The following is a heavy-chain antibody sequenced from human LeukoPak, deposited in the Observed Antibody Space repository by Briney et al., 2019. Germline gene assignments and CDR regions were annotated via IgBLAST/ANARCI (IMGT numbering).Heavy chain of an antibody. CDR3: ARVGFCSDSSCHAAGWYFDL. J-gene: IGHJ2*01. V-gene: IGHV3-7*01. CDR2: INQQGSEN. CDR1: GFTFNSYW. Sequence: GGSLRLSCAASGFTFNSYWMSWVRQAPGKGLEWVANINQQGSENYYLDSVKGRFTISRDNAENSLYLQMSSLRGEDTAVDSCARVGFCSDSSCHAAGWYFDLWGRGTLVTVSS. D-gene: IGHD2-15*01.